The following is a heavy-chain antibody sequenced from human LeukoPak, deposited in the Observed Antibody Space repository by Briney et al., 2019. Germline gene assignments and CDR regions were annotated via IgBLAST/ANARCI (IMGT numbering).Heavy chain of an antibody. J-gene: IGHJ4*02. V-gene: IGHV4-34*01. CDR1: GVPTNDYY. Sequence: SETLSLTCGVFGVPTNDYYWSWIRQSPGKGLEWIGEISHTEGTRYNPSLESRVTMSVGTSENQLSLKLIFVTAADTAVYYCARIRCGHSGSVCYNHWGLGTLVTVSS. CDR3: ARIRCGHSGSVCYNH. CDR2: ISHTEGT. D-gene: IGHD3-9*01.